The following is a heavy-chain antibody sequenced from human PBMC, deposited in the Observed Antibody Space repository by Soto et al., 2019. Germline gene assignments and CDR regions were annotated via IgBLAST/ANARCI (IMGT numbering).Heavy chain of an antibody. Sequence: GGSLRLSCAASGFTFSNAWMNWVRQAPGKGLEWVGRIKSKTDGGTTDYAAPVKGRFTISRDDSKNTLYLQMNSLKTEDTDVYYCTTGPLLPTVTIQSYYYYGMDVWGQGTTVTVSS. V-gene: IGHV3-15*07. CDR1: GFTFSNAW. CDR3: TTGPLLPTVTIQSYYYYGMDV. J-gene: IGHJ6*02. D-gene: IGHD4-17*01. CDR2: IKSKTDGGTT.